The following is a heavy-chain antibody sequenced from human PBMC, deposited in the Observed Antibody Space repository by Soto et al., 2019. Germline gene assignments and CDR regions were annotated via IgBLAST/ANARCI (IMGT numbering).Heavy chain of an antibody. D-gene: IGHD1-26*01. CDR2: ISPNGDGT. J-gene: IGHJ6*02. CDR3: AKGGLTGVDV. Sequence: EVQLLASGGGLIQPGWSLRLSCAASGITFRLYAMNWVRQAPGRGLEWVSGISPNGDGTYYADSVKGRCTISREKSRDTLYLQMNTLRVDDTAVYYCAKGGLTGVDVWGQGTAVTVSS. CDR1: GITFRLYA. V-gene: IGHV3-23*01.